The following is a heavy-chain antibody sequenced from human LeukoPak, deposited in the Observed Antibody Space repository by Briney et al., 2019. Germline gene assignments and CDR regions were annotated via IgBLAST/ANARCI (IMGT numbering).Heavy chain of an antibody. CDR3: ARQSCTTTSCYSDY. V-gene: IGHV4-39*01. CDR2: ISYSGRT. D-gene: IGHD2-2*01. Sequence: PSETLSLTCTVSGGSISSRSYYWGWIRQPPGKGLKWIGSISYSGRTYYSVSLKSRLTISVDTSKNQFSLKLTSVTAADTAVYYCARQSCTTTSCYSDYWGQGTLVTVSS. J-gene: IGHJ4*02. CDR1: GGSISSRSYY.